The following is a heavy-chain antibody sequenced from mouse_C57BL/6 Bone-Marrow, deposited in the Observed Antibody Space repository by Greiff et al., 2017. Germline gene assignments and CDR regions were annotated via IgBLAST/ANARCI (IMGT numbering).Heavy chain of an antibody. CDR1: GYTFTSYG. CDR2: IYPRSGNT. D-gene: IGHD1-1*01. Sequence: VQLQQSGAELARPGASVKLSCKASGYTFTSYGISWVKQRTGQGLEWIGEIYPRSGNTYYNEKFKGKATLTADKSSSTAYMELRSLTSEDSAVYFCARRAYYGSSYGYWGQGTTLTVAS. J-gene: IGHJ2*01. CDR3: ARRAYYGSSYGY. V-gene: IGHV1-81*01.